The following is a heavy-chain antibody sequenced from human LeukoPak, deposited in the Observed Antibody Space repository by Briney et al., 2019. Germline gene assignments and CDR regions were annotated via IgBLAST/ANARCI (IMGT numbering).Heavy chain of an antibody. V-gene: IGHV3-15*01. CDR3: TTDGVHCSSTSCS. CDR2: IKSKTDGGTT. Sequence: GGSLRLSCAVSGCTFSNAWMSWVRQAPGKGLEWVGRIKSKTDGGTTDYAAPVKGRFTISRDDSKNTLYLQMNSLKTEDTAVYYCTTDGVHCSSTSCSWGQGTLVTVSS. J-gene: IGHJ5*02. D-gene: IGHD2-2*01. CDR1: GCTFSNAW.